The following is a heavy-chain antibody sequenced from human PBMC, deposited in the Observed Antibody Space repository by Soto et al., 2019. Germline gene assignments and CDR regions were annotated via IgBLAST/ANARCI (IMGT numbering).Heavy chain of an antibody. Sequence: GASVKVSCKASGGTFSSYAISWVRQAPGQGLEWMGGIIPIFGTANYAQKFQGRVTITADESTSTAYMELSSLRSEDTAVYYCAAKYYYDSSGYYYNWFDPWGQGTLVTVSS. J-gene: IGHJ5*02. V-gene: IGHV1-69*13. CDR2: IIPIFGTA. D-gene: IGHD3-22*01. CDR3: AAKYYYDSSGYYYNWFDP. CDR1: GGTFSSYA.